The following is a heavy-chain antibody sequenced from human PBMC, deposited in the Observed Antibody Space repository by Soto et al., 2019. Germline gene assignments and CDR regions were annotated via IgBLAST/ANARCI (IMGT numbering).Heavy chain of an antibody. Sequence: EVQLLESGGGLVQPGGSLRLSCAASEFTFSNYAMSWVRQAPGKGLEWVSAISYGGGTTYYADSVKGRFTISRDNSKNTLYLQMNSLRAEDTAVYYCAKNPGFYYDSTGYHFDYWGQATLVTVSS. CDR3: AKNPGFYYDSTGYHFDY. V-gene: IGHV3-23*01. D-gene: IGHD3-22*01. J-gene: IGHJ4*02. CDR1: EFTFSNYA. CDR2: ISYGGGTT.